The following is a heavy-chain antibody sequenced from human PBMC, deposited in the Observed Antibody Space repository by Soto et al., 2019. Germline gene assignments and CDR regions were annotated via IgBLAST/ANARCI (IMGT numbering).Heavy chain of an antibody. CDR2: ISSYNGDT. J-gene: IGHJ6*02. D-gene: IGHD5-12*01. CDR1: GYTFTRSG. V-gene: IGHV1-18*01. Sequence: GASVKVSCKASGYTFTRSGISWVRQAPGQGPEWMGWISSYNGDTNYAQTFQGRVTMTTDTSTSTAYMELRSLRSDDTAVYYCAREGVAPYYYYGMDVWAQRTPVTVSS. CDR3: AREGVAPYYYYGMDV.